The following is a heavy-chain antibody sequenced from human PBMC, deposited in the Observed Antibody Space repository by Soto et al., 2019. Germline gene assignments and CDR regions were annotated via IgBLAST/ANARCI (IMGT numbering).Heavy chain of an antibody. J-gene: IGHJ4*02. D-gene: IGHD1-7*01. V-gene: IGHV3-74*01. CDR3: VRDPPTAPELFDY. CDR2: IGSDGSDT. CDR1: GFTFSIYW. Sequence: GGSLRLSCAASGFTFSIYWMHWVRQVPGRGLVWVAHIGSDGSDTNYADAVKGRFTISRDNAKNTLYLQMNSLRVEDTAVYHCVRDPPTAPELFDYWGQGTLVTV.